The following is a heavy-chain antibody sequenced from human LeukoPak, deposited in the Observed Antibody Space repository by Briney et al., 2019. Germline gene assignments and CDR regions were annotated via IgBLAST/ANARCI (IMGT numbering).Heavy chain of an antibody. J-gene: IGHJ4*02. CDR3: ARPRGRYYDSIDY. Sequence: GESLKISCKGSGYSFTSYWIGWVRQMPGKGLEWMAIIYPGDSDTRYSPSFQGQVTISADKSLSTAYLQWSSLKASDTAMYYCARPRGRYYDSIDYWGQGTLVTVSS. CDR2: IYPGDSDT. CDR1: GYSFTSYW. D-gene: IGHD3-22*01. V-gene: IGHV5-51*01.